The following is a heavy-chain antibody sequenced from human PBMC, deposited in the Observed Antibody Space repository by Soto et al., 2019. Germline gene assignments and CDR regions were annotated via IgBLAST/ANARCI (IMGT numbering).Heavy chain of an antibody. CDR2: ISYDGSNK. D-gene: IGHD2-2*02. V-gene: IGHV3-30*18. Sequence: PGGSLRLSCAASGFTFSSYGMHWVRQAPGKGLEWVAVISYDGSNKYYADSVKGRFTISRDNSKNTLYLQMNSLRAEDTAVYYCAKDLKAFVVVPAAIGYAFDYWGQGTMVTVYS. CDR3: AKDLKAFVVVPAAIGYAFDY. J-gene: IGHJ4*02. CDR1: GFTFSSYG.